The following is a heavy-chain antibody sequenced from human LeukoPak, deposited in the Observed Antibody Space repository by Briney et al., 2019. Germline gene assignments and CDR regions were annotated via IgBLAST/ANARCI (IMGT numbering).Heavy chain of an antibody. Sequence: PSQTLSLTCTVSGGSISSGSYYWRWIRQPAGKGLEWIGRIYSSGSTNYNPSLKSRITISVAPSKTQFSLKLSSVTAADTAVYYCARAGMAARRFWFDPWGQGTLVTVSS. J-gene: IGHJ5*02. CDR3: ARAGMAARRFWFDP. CDR1: GGSISSGSYY. CDR2: IYSSGST. D-gene: IGHD6-6*01. V-gene: IGHV4-61*02.